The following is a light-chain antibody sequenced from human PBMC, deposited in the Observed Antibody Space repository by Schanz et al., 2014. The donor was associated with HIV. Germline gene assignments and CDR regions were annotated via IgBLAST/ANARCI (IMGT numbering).Light chain of an antibody. CDR2: DND. Sequence: QSVLTQPPSVSGAPGQRVTISCSGSNYNIGSNFVYWYQQLPGTAPELLIYDNDKRPSGIPDRFSGSKSGTSATLGITGLQTGDEADYYCGTWDSSLSVWVFGGGTKVTVL. CDR1: NYNIGSNF. CDR3: GTWDSSLSVWV. J-gene: IGLJ3*02. V-gene: IGLV1-51*01.